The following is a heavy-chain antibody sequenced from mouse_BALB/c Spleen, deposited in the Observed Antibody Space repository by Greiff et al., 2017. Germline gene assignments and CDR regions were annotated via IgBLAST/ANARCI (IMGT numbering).Heavy chain of an antibody. CDR3: ARKGGAMDY. J-gene: IGHJ4*01. Sequence: QVQLQHSGAELVRPGVSVKISCKGSGYTFTDYAMHWVKQSHAKSLEWIGVISTYYGDASYNQKFKGKATMTVDKSSSTAYMELARLTSEDSAIYYCARKGGAMDYGGQGTSGTVAS. CDR2: ISTYYGDA. V-gene: IGHV1S137*01. CDR1: GYTFTDYA.